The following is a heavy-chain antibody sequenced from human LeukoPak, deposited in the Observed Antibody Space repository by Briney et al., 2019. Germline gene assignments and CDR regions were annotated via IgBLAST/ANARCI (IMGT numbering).Heavy chain of an antibody. V-gene: IGHV4-39*01. J-gene: IGHJ4*02. D-gene: IGHD3-10*01. CDR2: VYYTGSP. Sequence: GSLRLSCAASGFTVSTYYMSWVRQPPGKRLEWIGGVYYTGSPYYNPSLKSRVTISVDTSKNRFSLKLSSVSAADTAVYYCARLEYGSGSFYPDYWGQGTLVTVSS. CDR1: GFTVSTYY. CDR3: ARLEYGSGSFYPDY.